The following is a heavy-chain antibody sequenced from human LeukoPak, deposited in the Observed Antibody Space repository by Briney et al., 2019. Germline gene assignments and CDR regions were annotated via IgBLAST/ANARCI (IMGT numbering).Heavy chain of an antibody. D-gene: IGHD2-8*01. CDR2: ISLTGLT. V-gene: IGHV4-4*02. CDR1: GGSISNTNW. CDR3: SRENGAFSPFGY. J-gene: IGHJ4*02. Sequence: PSGTLSLTYGVSGGSISNTNWWSWVRQPPGQGLEWIGEISLTGLTHYNPSLESRVTVSLDKSKNPLSLNLTSVTAADTAVYYCSRENGAFSPFGYWGQGTLVTVLS.